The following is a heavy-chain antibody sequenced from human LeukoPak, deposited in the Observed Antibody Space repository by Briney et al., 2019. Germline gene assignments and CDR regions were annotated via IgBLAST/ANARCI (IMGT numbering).Heavy chain of an antibody. D-gene: IGHD6-19*01. Sequence: SETLSLTCTVSGGSISSSSYYWGWIRQPPGKGLEWIGSIYYSGSTYYNPSLKSRVTISVDTSKNQFSLKLSSVTAADTAVYYCARAVAVAGPYYFDYWGQGTLVTVSS. CDR1: GGSISSSSYY. CDR3: ARAVAVAGPYYFDY. CDR2: IYYSGST. V-gene: IGHV4-39*07. J-gene: IGHJ4*02.